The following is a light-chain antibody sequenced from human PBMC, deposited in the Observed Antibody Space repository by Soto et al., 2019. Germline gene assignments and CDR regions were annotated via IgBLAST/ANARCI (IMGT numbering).Light chain of an antibody. J-gene: IGKJ2*01. CDR2: AAS. Sequence: DIQMTQSPSSLSASVGDKVTITCRASQSISRFLNWYQQKPGKAPKLLMYAASSLQSGVPLRFSSSGSGTDFTLTISSVQPEDFATYYCQQSFSTPIYTFGQGTKLEIK. V-gene: IGKV1-39*01. CDR1: QSISRF. CDR3: QQSFSTPIYT.